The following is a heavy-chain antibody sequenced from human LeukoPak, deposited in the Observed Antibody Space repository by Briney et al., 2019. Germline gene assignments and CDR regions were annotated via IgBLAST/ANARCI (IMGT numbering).Heavy chain of an antibody. CDR3: ASGSLGHYYDSSGYEY. J-gene: IGHJ4*02. D-gene: IGHD3-22*01. V-gene: IGHV3-33*05. Sequence: GRSLRLSGAASGFSLSSYGMNWVRQAPGKGLEWVGGIKFDGILEFYADSVKGRFTVSKDTSKNTLHLQMDSLRAEDTAVYYCASGSLGHYYDSSGYEYWGQGTLVTVSS. CDR1: GFSLSSYG. CDR2: IKFDGILE.